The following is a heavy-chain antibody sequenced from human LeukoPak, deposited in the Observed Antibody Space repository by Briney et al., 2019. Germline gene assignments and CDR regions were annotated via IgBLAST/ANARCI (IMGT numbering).Heavy chain of an antibody. CDR3: ASGSDTDFDY. Sequence: SETLSLTCAVYGGSFSDYFWSWIRQPPGKGLEWIGEINHSGSTNYNPSLKSRVTISVDTSKNQFSLKLSSVTAADTAVYYCASGSDTDFDYWGQGTLVTVSS. J-gene: IGHJ4*02. D-gene: IGHD2-2*02. CDR2: INHSGST. V-gene: IGHV4-34*01. CDR1: GGSFSDYF.